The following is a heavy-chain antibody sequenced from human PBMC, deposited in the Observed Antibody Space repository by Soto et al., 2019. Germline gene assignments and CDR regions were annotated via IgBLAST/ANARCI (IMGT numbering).Heavy chain of an antibody. CDR1: GFTFGDYA. J-gene: IGHJ4*02. Sequence: GGSLRLSCTASGFTFGDYAMSWFRQAPGKGLEWVGFIRSKAYGGTTEYAASVKGRFTISRDDSKSIAYLQMNSLKTEDTAVYYCTRDKSYDSSGTLGYDYWGQGTLVTVSS. V-gene: IGHV3-49*03. D-gene: IGHD3-22*01. CDR3: TRDKSYDSSGTLGYDY. CDR2: IRSKAYGGTT.